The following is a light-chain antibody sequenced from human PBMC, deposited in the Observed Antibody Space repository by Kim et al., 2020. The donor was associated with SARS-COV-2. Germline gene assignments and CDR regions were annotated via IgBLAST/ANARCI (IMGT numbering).Light chain of an antibody. V-gene: IGKV3-20*01. CDR1: QSVSSSY. CDR3: QQYGSSPYT. CDR2: GAS. J-gene: IGKJ2*01. Sequence: EIVLTQSPGTLSLSPGERATLSCRASQSVSSSYLAWYQQKPGQAPRLLIYGASSRATGIPDRFRGSGSGTDFTLNISRLEPEDFAVYYCQQYGSSPYTFGQGTKLEI.